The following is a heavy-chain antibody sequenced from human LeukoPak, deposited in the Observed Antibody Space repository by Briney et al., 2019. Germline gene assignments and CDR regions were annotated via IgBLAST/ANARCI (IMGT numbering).Heavy chain of an antibody. CDR2: INQDGSEK. CDR1: GFTFVSHW. Sequence: PGGSLRLSCVASGFTFVSHWMTWVRQAPGKGLEWVANINQDGSEKYYVDSVKGRFTISRDNGKNSLYLQMNSLRAEDTAVYYCARDKVNWAFDYWGQGTLVTVSS. CDR3: ARDKVNWAFDY. J-gene: IGHJ4*02. D-gene: IGHD7-27*01. V-gene: IGHV3-7*01.